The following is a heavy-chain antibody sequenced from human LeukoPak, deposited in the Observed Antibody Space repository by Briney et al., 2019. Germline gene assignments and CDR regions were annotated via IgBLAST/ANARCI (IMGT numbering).Heavy chain of an antibody. V-gene: IGHV3-48*03. CDR3: ARTSIAVAGSLDY. CDR2: ISSSGSTI. J-gene: IGHJ4*02. Sequence: GGSLRLSCAASGFTFSSYEMNWVPEAPGKGLEWVSYISSSGSTIYYADSVKGRFTISRDNAKNSLYLQMNSLRAEDTAVYYCARTSIAVAGSLDYWGQGTLVTVSS. CDR1: GFTFSSYE. D-gene: IGHD6-19*01.